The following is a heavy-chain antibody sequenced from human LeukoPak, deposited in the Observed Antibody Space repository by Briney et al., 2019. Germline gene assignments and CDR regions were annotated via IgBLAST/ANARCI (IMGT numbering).Heavy chain of an antibody. V-gene: IGHV3-23*01. CDR1: GFTVSSNY. CDR2: ISGSGGTT. D-gene: IGHD3-16*01. Sequence: GGSLRLSCAASGFTVSSNYMSWVRQAPGKGLEWVSTISGSGGTTYYGDSVRGRFTISRDNSKNTLYLQMNSLRPEDTAIYYCAKDIFFESGGSHGMDVWGQGTTVTVSS. CDR3: AKDIFFESGGSHGMDV. J-gene: IGHJ6*02.